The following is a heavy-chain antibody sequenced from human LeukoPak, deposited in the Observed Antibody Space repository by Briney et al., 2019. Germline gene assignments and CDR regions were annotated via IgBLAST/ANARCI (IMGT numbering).Heavy chain of an antibody. CDR1: EFTFSDHY. D-gene: IGHD1-26*01. V-gene: IGHV3-72*01. CDR3: ARGRDRGSYFDC. Sequence: GGSLRLSCAASEFTFSDHYMDWVRQAPGRGVEWGVRIRNKANGYTTDYAASVKGRFTISRDDSKNSLYLQMNSLETEDTAVYFCARGRDRGSYFDCWGQGTLVTVSS. J-gene: IGHJ4*02. CDR2: IRNKANGYTT.